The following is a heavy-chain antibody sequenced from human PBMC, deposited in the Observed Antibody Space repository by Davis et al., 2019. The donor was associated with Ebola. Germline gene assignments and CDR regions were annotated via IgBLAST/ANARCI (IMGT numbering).Heavy chain of an antibody. J-gene: IGHJ6*04. CDR3: ARVIPSDGMDV. CDR1: GGSISSYY. D-gene: IGHD3-16*02. V-gene: IGHV4-59*01. CDR2: IYYSGST. Sequence: SETLSLTCTVPGGSISSYYWSWIRQPPGKGLEWIGYIYYSGSTNYNPSLKSRVTISVDTSKNQFSLKLSSVTAADTAVYYCARVIPSDGMDVWGKGTTVTVSS.